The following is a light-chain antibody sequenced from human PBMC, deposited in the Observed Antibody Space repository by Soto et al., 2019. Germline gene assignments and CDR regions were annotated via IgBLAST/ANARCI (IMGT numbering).Light chain of an antibody. CDR3: ISYTDRQSYL. V-gene: IGLV1-40*01. CDR2: DNT. Sequence: QSVLTQPPSVSGAPGERVTISCTGSSSDIGAGYRVRWYQQVPGTAPKLLIYDNTNRPSGVSVRFSGSKSGTSASLAISGLQAEDEADYYCISYTDRQSYLFGTGTKVTVL. CDR1: SSDIGAGYR. J-gene: IGLJ1*01.